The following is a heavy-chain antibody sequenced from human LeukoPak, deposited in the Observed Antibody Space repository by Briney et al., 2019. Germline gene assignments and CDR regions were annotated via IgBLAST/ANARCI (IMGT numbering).Heavy chain of an antibody. V-gene: IGHV3-7*01. Sequence: GGSLRLSCAVSGFIFSSNWMTWVRQAPGKGLEWVANINQDGSEKNHVDSVKGRFTISRDNAKKSVYLQMNSLRDEDRAVYYCARGRSFYFTWGQGTLVTVSS. CDR1: GFIFSSNW. J-gene: IGHJ4*02. CDR3: ARGRSFYFT. D-gene: IGHD5/OR15-5a*01. CDR2: INQDGSEK.